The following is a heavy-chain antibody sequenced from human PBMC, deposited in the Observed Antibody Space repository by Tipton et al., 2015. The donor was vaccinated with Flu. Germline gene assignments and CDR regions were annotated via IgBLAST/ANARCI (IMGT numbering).Heavy chain of an antibody. Sequence: TLSLTCTVSGGSISSYYWSWIRQPPGKGLEWIGYIYYSGSTNYNPSLKSRVTISVDTSKNQFSLKLSSVTAADTAVYYCARDMVLWFGESYYYYMDVWGKGTTVTVSS. CDR2: IYYSGST. CDR3: ARDMVLWFGESYYYYMDV. D-gene: IGHD3-10*01. V-gene: IGHV4-59*12. CDR1: GGSISSYY. J-gene: IGHJ6*03.